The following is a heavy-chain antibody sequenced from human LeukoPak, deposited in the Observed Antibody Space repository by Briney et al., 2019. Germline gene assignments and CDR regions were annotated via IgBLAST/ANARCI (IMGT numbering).Heavy chain of an antibody. CDR1: GFTFSSYS. J-gene: IGHJ2*01. CDR3: ARQNGYSSSWYPGAWYFDL. CDR2: ISSSSSYI. D-gene: IGHD6-13*01. V-gene: IGHV3-21*01. Sequence: GGSLRLSCAASGFTFSSYSMNWVRQAPGKGLEWVSSISSSSSYIYYADSVKGRFTISRDNAKNSLYLQMNSLRAEDTAVYYCARQNGYSSSWYPGAWYFDLWGRGTLVTVSS.